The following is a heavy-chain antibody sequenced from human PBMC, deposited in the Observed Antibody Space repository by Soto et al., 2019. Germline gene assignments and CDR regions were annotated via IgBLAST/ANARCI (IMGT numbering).Heavy chain of an antibody. V-gene: IGHV3-9*01. CDR2: ISWNSGSI. CDR1: GFTFDDYA. CDR3: AKESRTHAFDI. Sequence: PGGSLRLSCAASGFTFDDYAMHWVRQAPGKGLEWVSGISWNSGSIGYADSVKGRFTISRDNAKNSLYLQMNSLRAEDTALYYCAKESRTHAFDIWGQGTMVTVSS. J-gene: IGHJ3*02.